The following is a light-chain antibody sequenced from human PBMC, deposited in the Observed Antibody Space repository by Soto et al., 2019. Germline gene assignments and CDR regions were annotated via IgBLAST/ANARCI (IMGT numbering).Light chain of an antibody. J-gene: IGKJ2*01. CDR2: GVS. V-gene: IGKV3-15*01. CDR1: QSVGSN. CDR3: QRYDSWPYT. Sequence: EIVMTQSPATLSVSPGEGATLSCRASQSVGSNLAWYKQKPGQAPRLLMYGVSSRAAGIPVRFSGGRSGTDFTLTIDSLQSEDFAIYYCQRYDSWPYTFGQGTRVDIK.